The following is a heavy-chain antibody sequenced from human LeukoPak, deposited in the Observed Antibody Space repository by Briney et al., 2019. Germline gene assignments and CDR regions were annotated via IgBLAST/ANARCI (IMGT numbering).Heavy chain of an antibody. CDR3: ARRGSYYYDSSGYYAFDY. CDR1: GGSLSSSDYY. D-gene: IGHD3-22*01. Sequence: SETLSLTCTVSGGSLSSSDYYWGWIRQPPGKGLEWIGSTYYSGTTYYNPSLKSRVTISVDTSKKQFSLKLRSVTAADTAVYYCARRGSYYYDSSGYYAFDYWGQGTLVTVSS. J-gene: IGHJ4*02. V-gene: IGHV4-39*01. CDR2: TYYSGTT.